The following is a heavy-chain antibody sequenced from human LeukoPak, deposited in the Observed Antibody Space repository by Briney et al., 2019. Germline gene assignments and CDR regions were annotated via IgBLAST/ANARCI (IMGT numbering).Heavy chain of an antibody. CDR2: IKSKTDGGTT. D-gene: IGHD3-22*01. CDR3: ARYYGDSGSQYYFEY. CDR1: GFTFSDAW. J-gene: IGHJ4*02. V-gene: IGHV3-15*01. Sequence: PGGSLRLSCAASGFTFSDAWMSWVRQAPGMGLEWVGRIKSKTDGGTTDYAAPVKGRFTISRDDSKNTLYLQMNSLKIEDTAVYYSARYYGDSGSQYYFEYWGQGTLVTVSS.